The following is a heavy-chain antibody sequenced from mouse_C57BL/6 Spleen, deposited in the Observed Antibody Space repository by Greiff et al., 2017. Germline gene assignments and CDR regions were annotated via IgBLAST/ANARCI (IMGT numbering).Heavy chain of an antibody. CDR1: GYAFSSSW. CDR3: AGAYYYGSSYPAWCAY. CDR2: IYPGDGDT. V-gene: IGHV1-82*01. J-gene: IGHJ3*01. Sequence: QVQLQQSGPELVKPGASVKISCKASGYAFSSSWMNWVKQRPGKGLEWIGRIYPGDGDTNYNGKFKGKATLTADKSSSTAYMQLSSLTSEDSAVYFGAGAYYYGSSYPAWCAYWGQGTWVTVSA. D-gene: IGHD1-1*01.